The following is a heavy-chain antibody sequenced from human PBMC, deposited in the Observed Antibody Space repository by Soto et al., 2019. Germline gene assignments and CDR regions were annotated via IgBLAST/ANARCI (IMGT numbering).Heavy chain of an antibody. J-gene: IGHJ6*02. CDR2: IMPIFGGP. CDR1: GGIFSDFS. V-gene: IGHV1-69*12. D-gene: IGHD6-13*01. CDR3: ASSLRMPGIGNYYYGMDV. Sequence: QVQLVQSGAEVKKPGSSLKVSCKASGGIFSDFSFSWVRQAPGQGLEWMGGIMPIFGGPDYAQRFRGRVTITADEVTRTAFIELRGLTSEDTATYYCASSLRMPGIGNYYYGMDVWGQGTTVTVSS.